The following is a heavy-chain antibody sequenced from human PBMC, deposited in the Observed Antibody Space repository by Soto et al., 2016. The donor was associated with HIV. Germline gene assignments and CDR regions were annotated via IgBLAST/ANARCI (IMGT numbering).Heavy chain of an antibody. V-gene: IGHV3-74*01. D-gene: IGHD3-10*01. CDR2: INNDGSST. J-gene: IGHJ3*02. Sequence: EVQLVESGGGLAQPGRSLRLSCAASGFTLSSYWMHWVRQAPGKGLVWVSRINNDGSSTRYADSVKGRFTISRDNAKDTLYLQMNSLRAEDTAVYYCARDLWVTNDAFHIWGQGTMVTVSS. CDR3: ARDLWVTNDAFHI. CDR1: GFTLSSYW.